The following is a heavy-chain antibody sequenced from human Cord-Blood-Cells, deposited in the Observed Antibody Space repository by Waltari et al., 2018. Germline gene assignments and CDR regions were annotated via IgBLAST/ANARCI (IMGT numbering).Heavy chain of an antibody. J-gene: IGHJ4*02. CDR1: GFTFSSYA. CDR2: ISYDGSNK. D-gene: IGHD5-18*01. Sequence: QVQLVESGGGVVQPGRALSLSCAASGFTFSSYAMPWVRQAPGKGLEWVAVISYDGSNKYYADSVKGRFTISRDNSKNTLYLQMNSLRAEDTAVYYCARDSGYSYGPFDYWGQGTLVTVSS. CDR3: ARDSGYSYGPFDY. V-gene: IGHV3-30-3*01.